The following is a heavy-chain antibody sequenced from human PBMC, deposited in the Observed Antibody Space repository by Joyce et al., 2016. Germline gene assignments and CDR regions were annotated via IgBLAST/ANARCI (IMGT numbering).Heavy chain of an antibody. Sequence: QVQLQESGPGLVRPSQTLSLTCNVSGDTISSGGYYWRWIRQHPGKGLEWLGYIYHIGSTLYNPSLESRLTISVDMSKNQFYLNLNSVTAADTAVYYCASSAGSYSQFDYWGQGTLVTVSS. D-gene: IGHD1-26*01. V-gene: IGHV4-31*03. CDR1: GDTISSGGYY. J-gene: IGHJ4*02. CDR3: ASSAGSYSQFDY. CDR2: IYHIGST.